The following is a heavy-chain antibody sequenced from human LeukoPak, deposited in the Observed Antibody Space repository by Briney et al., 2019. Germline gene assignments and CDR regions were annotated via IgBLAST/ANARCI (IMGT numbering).Heavy chain of an antibody. J-gene: IGHJ5*02. CDR1: GFTFSDYY. D-gene: IGHD4-11*01. V-gene: IGHV3-11*04. CDR3: ARGAYSKIDP. CDR2: ITNSVSTI. Sequence: GGSLRLSCAASGFTFSDYYMSWIRQAPGKGLEWVSYITNSVSTIYYADTVKGRFTISRDNAKNSLYLQMNSLRDEDTAVYYCARGAYSKIDPWGQGTLVTASS.